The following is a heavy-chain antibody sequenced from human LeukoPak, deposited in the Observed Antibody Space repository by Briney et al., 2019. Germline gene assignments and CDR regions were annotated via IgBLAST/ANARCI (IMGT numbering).Heavy chain of an antibody. Sequence: XGSXXLSXXASGXTFSSYSMNWXRXXPGXXXXXXSYXSSSSSTIYYADSVKGRFTISRDNAKNSLYLQMNSLRAEDTAVYYCAREEVGAAACNWFDPWGQGTLVTVSS. J-gene: IGHJ5*02. D-gene: IGHD6-13*01. CDR3: AREEVGAAACNWFDP. CDR2: XSSSSSTI. CDR1: GXTFSSYS. V-gene: IGHV3-48*01.